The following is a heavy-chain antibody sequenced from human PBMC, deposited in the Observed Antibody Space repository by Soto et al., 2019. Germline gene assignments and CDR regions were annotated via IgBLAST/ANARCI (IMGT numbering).Heavy chain of an antibody. D-gene: IGHD5-18*01. CDR3: ARARGYSYGYSY. Sequence: SETLSLTCAVYGGSFSGYYWSWIRQPPGKGLEWIGEINHSGSTNYNPSLKSRVTISVDTSKNQFSLKLSSVTAADTAVYYCARARGYSYGYSYWGQGTLVTVSS. CDR1: GGSFSGYY. CDR2: INHSGST. V-gene: IGHV4-34*01. J-gene: IGHJ4*02.